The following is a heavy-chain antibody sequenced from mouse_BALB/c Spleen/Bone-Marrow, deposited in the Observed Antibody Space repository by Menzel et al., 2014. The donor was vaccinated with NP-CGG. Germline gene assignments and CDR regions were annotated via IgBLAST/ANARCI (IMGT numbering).Heavy chain of an antibody. J-gene: IGHJ2*01. CDR1: GYPFTSYS. Sequence: SGAELGKPGASVKLSCKASGYPFTSYSMYWVKQRPGQGLERFRKINPSNGGTNFNEKCKNKATLTVDKSSSTAYMQLSSLTSEDSAVYYCARSRTGTYFDYWGQGTTLTVSS. CDR3: ARSRTGTYFDY. V-gene: IGHV1-53*01. D-gene: IGHD4-1*01. CDR2: INPSNGGT.